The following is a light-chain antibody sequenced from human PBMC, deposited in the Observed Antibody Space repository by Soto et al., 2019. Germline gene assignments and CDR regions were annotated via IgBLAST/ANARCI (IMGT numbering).Light chain of an antibody. V-gene: IGLV4-69*01. CDR3: QTWGTGFQF. CDR1: SGHSSYA. CDR2: LNNDGSH. J-gene: IGLJ2*01. Sequence: QPVLTQSPSASASLGASVKLTCTLSSGHSSYAIAWHQKQPGKGPRYLMDLNNDGSHTTGDGIPDRFSGSSSGADRFLIISSLQSEYEADYYCQTWGTGFQFFGGGTKLTVL.